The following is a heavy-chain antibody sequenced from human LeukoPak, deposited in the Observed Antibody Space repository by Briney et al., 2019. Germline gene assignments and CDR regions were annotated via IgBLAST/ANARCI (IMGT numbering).Heavy chain of an antibody. CDR1: GYTFTGYY. J-gene: IGHJ4*02. CDR2: INPNSGGT. Sequence: ASVKVSCKASGYTFTGYYMHWVRQAPGQGLEWMGWINPNSGGTSYAQKFQGRVTMTRDTSISTVYMELSRLRSDDTAVYYCARPMRQQWLASSFDYWGQGTLVTVSS. CDR3: ARPMRQQWLASSFDY. V-gene: IGHV1-2*02. D-gene: IGHD6-19*01.